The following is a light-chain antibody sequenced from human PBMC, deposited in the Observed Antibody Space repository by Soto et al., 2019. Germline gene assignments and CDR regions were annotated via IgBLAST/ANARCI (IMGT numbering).Light chain of an antibody. CDR2: GAS. CDR1: QSVSCSY. Sequence: IVLTQSPGTQSLSPGERATLSCRASQSVSCSYLAWYQQKHGQAPRPVMYGASSRATGIPDRFSGSVSGTDGTITISRLEQEDGSVYYCQQFGSSTRTFGQGTKVDIK. V-gene: IGKV3-20*01. J-gene: IGKJ1*01. CDR3: QQFGSSTRT.